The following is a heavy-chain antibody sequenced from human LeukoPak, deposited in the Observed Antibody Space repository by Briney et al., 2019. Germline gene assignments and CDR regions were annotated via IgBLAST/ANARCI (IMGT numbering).Heavy chain of an antibody. CDR1: GGTFSSYA. CDR3: ARDSYYDSSGYYYYYYYYMDV. CDR2: ISAYNGNT. J-gene: IGHJ6*03. V-gene: IGHV1-18*01. Sequence: ASVKVSCKASGGTFSSYAISWVLQAPGQGLEWMGWISAYNGNTNYAQKLQGRVTMTTDTSTSTAYMELRSLRSDDTAVYYCARDSYYDSSGYYYYYYYYMDVWGKGTTVTVSS. D-gene: IGHD3-22*01.